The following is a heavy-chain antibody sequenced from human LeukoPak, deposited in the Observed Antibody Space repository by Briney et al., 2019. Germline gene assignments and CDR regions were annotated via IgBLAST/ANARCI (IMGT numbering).Heavy chain of an antibody. CDR3: ANSHYYDSSGYSGY. V-gene: IGHV3-48*03. D-gene: IGHD3-22*01. Sequence: GGSLRLSCAASGFTFSSYEMNWVRQAPGKGLEWVSYISSSGSTIYYADSVKGRFTISRDNSKNTLYLQMNSLRAEDTAVYYCANSHYYDSSGYSGYWGQGTLVTVSS. CDR1: GFTFSSYE. J-gene: IGHJ4*02. CDR2: ISSSGSTI.